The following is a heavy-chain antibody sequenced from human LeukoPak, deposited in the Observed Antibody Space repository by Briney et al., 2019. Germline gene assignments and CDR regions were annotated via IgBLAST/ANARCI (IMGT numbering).Heavy chain of an antibody. V-gene: IGHV6-1*01. D-gene: IGHD5-24*01. Sequence: SQTLSRTCAISGDSVSSNSAACNWIRQSPSRGLEWLGRTYYRSKWYNDYAVSVKSRITINPETSKHQFSRQLNSLTPEDTAVYYCAREMATIREENWFDPWGQGTLVIVSS. J-gene: IGHJ5*02. CDR2: TYYRSKWYN. CDR3: AREMATIREENWFDP. CDR1: GDSVSSNSAA.